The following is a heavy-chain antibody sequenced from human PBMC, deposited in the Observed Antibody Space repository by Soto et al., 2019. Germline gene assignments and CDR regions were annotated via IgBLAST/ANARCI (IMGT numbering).Heavy chain of an antibody. CDR3: AQAPAMADFDY. V-gene: IGHV3-48*01. Sequence: GGSLRLSCAASGFTFRSYSMNWVRQAPGKGLEWVSYIGANSRTTYYADSVKGRFTVSRDNSKNTLYLQMNSLRAEDTAVYYCAQAPAMADFDYWGQGTLVTVSS. D-gene: IGHD5-18*01. CDR1: GFTFRSYS. J-gene: IGHJ4*02. CDR2: IGANSRTT.